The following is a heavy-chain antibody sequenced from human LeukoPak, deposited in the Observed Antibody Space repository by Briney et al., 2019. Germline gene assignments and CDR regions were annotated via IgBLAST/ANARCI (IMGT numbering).Heavy chain of an antibody. CDR2: IDSSGSTK. D-gene: IGHD1-26*01. V-gene: IGHV3-48*03. CDR3: SRGGSRNSGTVPYTCFMNV. CDR1: LLTFSSSE. J-gene: IGHJ6*03. Sequence: VGSLRLSRAASLLTFSSSEMTWVRQAPGKGLAGVACIDSSGSTKYFTASVRGRFSNSRDSAKTTLSLQMTILRAEDEGGFTCSRGGSRNSGTVPYTCFMNVWGRGITVTVSS.